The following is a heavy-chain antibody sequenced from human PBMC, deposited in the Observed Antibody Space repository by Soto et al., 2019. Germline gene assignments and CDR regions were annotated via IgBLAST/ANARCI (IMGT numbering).Heavy chain of an antibody. CDR1: GGTFSSYA. D-gene: IGHD3-16*02. J-gene: IGHJ4*02. Sequence: ASVKVSCKASGGTFSSYAISWVRQAPGQGLEWMGGIIPIFGTANYVQKFQGRVTITADESTSTAYMELSSLRSEDTAVYYCARVFDHDYVWGSYRYGFAYWGQGTLVTVSS. CDR2: IIPIFGTA. V-gene: IGHV1-69*13. CDR3: ARVFDHDYVWGSYRYGFAY.